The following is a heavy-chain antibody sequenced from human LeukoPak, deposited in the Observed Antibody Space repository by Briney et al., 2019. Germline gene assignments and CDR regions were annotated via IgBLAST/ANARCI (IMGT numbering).Heavy chain of an antibody. Sequence: SVKVSCKASGGTFSSYAISWVRQAPGQGLEWMGGIIPIFGTANYAQKFQGRVTITADESTSTAYMELSSLRSEDTAVYYCARDFYGGAPLDIWGQGTMVTASS. CDR3: ARDFYGGAPLDI. V-gene: IGHV1-69*13. D-gene: IGHD4-23*01. CDR2: IIPIFGTA. CDR1: GGTFSSYA. J-gene: IGHJ3*02.